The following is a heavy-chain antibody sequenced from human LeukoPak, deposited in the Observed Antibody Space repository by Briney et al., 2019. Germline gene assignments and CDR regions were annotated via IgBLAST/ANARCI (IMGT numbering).Heavy chain of an antibody. D-gene: IGHD7-27*01. CDR3: ARGQLGTFNFDY. CDR2: IYYSGST. Sequence: SETLSLTCTVSGDSISSYYWSWIRQPPGKGLEWIGNIYYSGSTNYNPSLKSRVTISVDTSKNQFSLKLSSLTAADTAVYYCARGQLGTFNFDYWGQGTLVTVSS. CDR1: GDSISSYY. J-gene: IGHJ4*02. V-gene: IGHV4-59*01.